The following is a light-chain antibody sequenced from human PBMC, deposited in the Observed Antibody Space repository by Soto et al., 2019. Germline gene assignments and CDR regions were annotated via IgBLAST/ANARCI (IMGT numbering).Light chain of an antibody. CDR2: VNIDGSH. Sequence: QLVLTQSPSASASLGASVTLTCTLSSGHRNYAIAWHQQQPEKGPRYLMKVNIDGSHNKGDGIPDRFSGSSSGAERYLTISSLQSGDEADYYCQTWGTGIRVFGGGTKLTVL. CDR3: QTWGTGIRV. J-gene: IGLJ2*01. V-gene: IGLV4-69*01. CDR1: SGHRNYA.